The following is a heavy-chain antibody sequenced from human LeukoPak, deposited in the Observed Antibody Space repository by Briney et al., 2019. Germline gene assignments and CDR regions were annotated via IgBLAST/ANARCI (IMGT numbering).Heavy chain of an antibody. Sequence: PGRSLRLSCAASGFTFSSYGMHWVRQAPGKGLEWVAVIWYDGSNKYYADSVKGRFTISRDNSKNTLYLQMNSLRAEDTAVYYCARDSGSYDFWSGYPDYYYGIDVWGQGTTVTVSS. J-gene: IGHJ6*02. D-gene: IGHD3-3*01. CDR2: IWYDGSNK. V-gene: IGHV3-33*01. CDR1: GFTFSSYG. CDR3: ARDSGSYDFWSGYPDYYYGIDV.